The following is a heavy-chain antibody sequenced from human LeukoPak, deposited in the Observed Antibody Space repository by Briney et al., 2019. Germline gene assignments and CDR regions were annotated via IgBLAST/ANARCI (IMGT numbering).Heavy chain of an antibody. J-gene: IGHJ2*01. CDR3: ARGRITMISMHWYFDL. Sequence: SETLSLTCTVSGGSISSGDYYWSWIRQPPGKGLEWIVYIYYSGSTYYNPSLKSRVTISVNTAKNQFSLKLSSVTAADTAVYYCARGRITMISMHWYFDLWGRGTLVTVSS. CDR1: GGSISSGDYY. V-gene: IGHV4-30-4*01. D-gene: IGHD3-22*01. CDR2: IYYSGST.